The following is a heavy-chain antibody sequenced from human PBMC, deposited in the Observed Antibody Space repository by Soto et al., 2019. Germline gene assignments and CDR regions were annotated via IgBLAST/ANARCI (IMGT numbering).Heavy chain of an antibody. CDR2: ISGSGGST. CDR1: GFTFSSYA. J-gene: IGHJ4*02. V-gene: IGHV3-23*01. D-gene: IGHD6-6*01. CDR3: AEEFRLRAARHRRNIGWFVY. Sequence: EVQLLESGGGLVQPGGSLRLSCAASGFTFSSYAMSWVRQAPGKGLEWVSAISGSGGSTYYADSVKGRFTISRDNSKNTLYLQMNCLRDEDTAVYDCAEEFRLRAARHRRNIGWFVYWGQGTLVTVSS.